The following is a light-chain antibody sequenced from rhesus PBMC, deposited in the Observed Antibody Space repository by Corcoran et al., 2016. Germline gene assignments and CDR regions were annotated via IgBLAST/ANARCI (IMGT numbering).Light chain of an antibody. CDR2: DAS. CDR3: QQRNSYPFT. V-gene: IGKV1-38*01. J-gene: IGKJ3*01. CDR1: QGISSY. Sequence: DIQLTQSPSSLSASVGDRVTITCRASQGISSYLAWYQQKSGNAPKLLVYDASNLQSGVPSRFSGSGSGTEFTLTNSSMQPEDFATYYCQQRNSYPFTFGPGTKLDIK.